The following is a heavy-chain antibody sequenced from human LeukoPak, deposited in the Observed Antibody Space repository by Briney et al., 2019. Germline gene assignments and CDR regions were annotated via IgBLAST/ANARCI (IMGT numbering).Heavy chain of an antibody. J-gene: IGHJ4*02. CDR1: GFTFDDYG. CDR3: ATTSHYVYPEY. D-gene: IGHD5/OR15-5a*01. V-gene: IGHV3-11*04. Sequence: PGGSLRLSCAASGFTFDDYGMSWVRQAPGKGLQWVAYISRSGSTIYYADSVKGRFTISRDNAKNSLYLQMNSLRAEDTAVYYCATTSHYVYPEYWGQGTLVTVSS. CDR2: ISRSGSTI.